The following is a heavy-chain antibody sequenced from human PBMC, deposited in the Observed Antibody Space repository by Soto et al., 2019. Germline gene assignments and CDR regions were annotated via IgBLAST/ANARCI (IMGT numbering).Heavy chain of an antibody. CDR2: IHHSGST. V-gene: IGHV4-34*01. Sequence: SETLSLTCAVYGGSFSGYYWTWIRQPPGKGLEWIGEIHHSGSTNYNPSLKSRVTISEDTSKSQFSLKVNSMTAADTAVYYCARYRREAVAGYTLDNWGQGILVTVSS. CDR3: ARYRREAVAGYTLDN. J-gene: IGHJ4*02. D-gene: IGHD6-13*01. CDR1: GGSFSGYY.